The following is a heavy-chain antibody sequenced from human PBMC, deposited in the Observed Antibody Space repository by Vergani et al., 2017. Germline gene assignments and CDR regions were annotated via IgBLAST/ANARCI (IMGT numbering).Heavy chain of an antibody. Sequence: QVQLVQSGAEVKKPGASVKVSCKASGYTFTSYDINWVRQATGQGLEWMGWMNPNSGNTGYAQKFQERVTITRDMSTSTAYMELSSLRSEDTAVYYCAADRRDGDGMDVWGQGTTVTVSS. CDR2: MNPNSGNT. V-gene: IGHV1-8*01. CDR3: AADRRDGDGMDV. D-gene: IGHD5-24*01. CDR1: GYTFTSYD. J-gene: IGHJ6*02.